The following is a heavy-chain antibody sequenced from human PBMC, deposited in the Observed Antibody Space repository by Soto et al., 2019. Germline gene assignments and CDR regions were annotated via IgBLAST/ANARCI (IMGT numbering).Heavy chain of an antibody. CDR1: GFTFSSYS. V-gene: IGHV3-33*01. D-gene: IGHD5-18*01. CDR3: ARVRRGYSYTLDY. J-gene: IGHJ4*02. CDR2: IWHDGSDK. Sequence: GGSLRLSCVASGFTFSSYSMHWVRKAPGKGLEWVAVIWHDGSDKYYADSVKGRFTISRDNSKDTLYLQMNSLRAEDTAVYYCARVRRGYSYTLDYWGQGSLVTVAS.